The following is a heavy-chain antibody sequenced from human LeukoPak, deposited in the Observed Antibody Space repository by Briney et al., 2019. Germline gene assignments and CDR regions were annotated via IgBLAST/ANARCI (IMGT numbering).Heavy chain of an antibody. Sequence: SETLSLTCAVSGASISSNDWWSWVRQPPGKGLEWIGEIFHSGSTNYNPSLKSRVTISVDKSNNQFSLKLSSVTAADTAVYYRARDGIRFPDRGLDSWGQGTLVTVSS. D-gene: IGHD3-3*01. J-gene: IGHJ4*02. CDR3: ARDGIRFPDRGLDS. CDR2: IFHSGST. V-gene: IGHV4-4*02. CDR1: GASISSNDW.